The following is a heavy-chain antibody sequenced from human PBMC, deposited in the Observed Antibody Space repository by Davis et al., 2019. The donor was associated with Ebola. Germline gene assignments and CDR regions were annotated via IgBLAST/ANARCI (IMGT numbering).Heavy chain of an antibody. J-gene: IGHJ4*02. Sequence: GESLKISCAASGFTFSDYYMSWIRQAPGKGLEWVSYISSSGSTIYYADSVKGRFTISRDNAKNSLYLQMNSLRDEDTAVYYCARSGIVGARYYFDYWGQGTLVTVSS. D-gene: IGHD1-26*01. CDR2: ISSSGSTI. V-gene: IGHV3-11*04. CDR1: GFTFSDYY. CDR3: ARSGIVGARYYFDY.